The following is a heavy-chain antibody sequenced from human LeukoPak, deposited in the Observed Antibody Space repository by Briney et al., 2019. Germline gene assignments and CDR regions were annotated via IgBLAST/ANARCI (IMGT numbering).Heavy chain of an antibody. CDR2: IKSKTDGGTT. J-gene: IGHJ4*02. D-gene: IGHD3-22*01. Sequence: GGSLRLSCAASGFTFSNAWMSWVRQAPGKGLEWVGRIKSKTDGGTTDYAAPVKGRFTISRDDSKNTLYLQMNSLKTEDTAVYYCTTDRKDPRWRYYDSSGYAIDYWGQGTLVTVSS. CDR3: TTDRKDPRWRYYDSSGYAIDY. V-gene: IGHV3-15*01. CDR1: GFTFSNAW.